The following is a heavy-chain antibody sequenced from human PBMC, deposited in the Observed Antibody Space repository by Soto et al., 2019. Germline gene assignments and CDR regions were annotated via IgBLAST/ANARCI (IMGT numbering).Heavy chain of an antibody. CDR2: ISYDGSNK. J-gene: IGHJ4*02. CDR3: ATEIVEAAPTGYFDY. CDR1: GFTFSSYA. V-gene: IGHV3-30-3*01. Sequence: QVQLVESGGGVVQPGRSLRLSCAASGFTFSSYAMHWVRQAPGKGLEWVAVISYDGSNKYYADSVKGRFTISRDNSKNTLYLQMNSLRAEDTAVYYCATEIVEAAPTGYFDYWGQGTLVTVSS. D-gene: IGHD2-15*01.